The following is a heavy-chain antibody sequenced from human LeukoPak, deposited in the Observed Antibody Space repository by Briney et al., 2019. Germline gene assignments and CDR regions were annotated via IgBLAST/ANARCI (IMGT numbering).Heavy chain of an antibody. CDR2: ISSSSDYK. D-gene: IGHD3/OR15-3a*01. V-gene: IGHV3-11*06. Sequence: GGSLRLSCAASGFTFSSYAMSWVRQTPEEGLEWLSYISSSSDYKNYADSLKGRFTISRDNAKNSVYLQMNSLRAEDTAVYYCARQGLYDSSDFWTFQHWGQGTLVTVSS. J-gene: IGHJ1*01. CDR3: ARQGLYDSSDFWTFQH. CDR1: GFTFSSYA.